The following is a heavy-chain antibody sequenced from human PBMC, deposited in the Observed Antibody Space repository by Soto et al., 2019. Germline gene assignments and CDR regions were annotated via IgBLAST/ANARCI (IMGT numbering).Heavy chain of an antibody. CDR1: GFTFSDYY. CDR2: ISSSGSTI. CDR3: ARPDVPSGTDAFDI. D-gene: IGHD1-26*01. J-gene: IGHJ3*02. Sequence: GGSLRLSCAASGFTFSDYYMSWIRQAPGKGLEWVSYISSSGSTIYYADSVKGRFTISRDNAKNSLYLQMNSLRAEDTAVYYCARPDVPSGTDAFDIWGQGTMVTVSS. V-gene: IGHV3-11*01.